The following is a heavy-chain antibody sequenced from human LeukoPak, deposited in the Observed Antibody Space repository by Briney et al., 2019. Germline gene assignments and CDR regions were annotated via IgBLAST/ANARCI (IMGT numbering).Heavy chain of an antibody. J-gene: IGHJ6*02. CDR1: GGSISSSSYY. V-gene: IGHV4-39*01. D-gene: IGHD3-10*01. CDR3: ARHTSYGSGSYLFGYYYYGMDV. Sequence: SETLSFTCTVSGGSISSSSYYWGWIRQPPRKGLEWIGSIYYSGSTYYNPSLKSRVTISVDTSKNQFSLKLSSVTAADTAVYYCARHTSYGSGSYLFGYYYYGMDVWGQGTTVTVSS. CDR2: IYYSGST.